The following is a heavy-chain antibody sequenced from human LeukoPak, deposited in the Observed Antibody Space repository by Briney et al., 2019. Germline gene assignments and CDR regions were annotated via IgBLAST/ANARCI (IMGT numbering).Heavy chain of an antibody. CDR1: GFTFSSYV. D-gene: IGHD5-24*01. CDR2: ISYDGSNK. J-gene: IGHJ3*02. Sequence: PGGSLRLSCAASGFTFSSYVMHWVRQAPGKGLEGVAVISYDGSNKYYADSVKGRFTISRDNSKNTLDLQMNSLRAEDTAVYYCARAWGWLQLGGAFDIWGQGTMVTVSS. V-gene: IGHV3-30-3*01. CDR3: ARAWGWLQLGGAFDI.